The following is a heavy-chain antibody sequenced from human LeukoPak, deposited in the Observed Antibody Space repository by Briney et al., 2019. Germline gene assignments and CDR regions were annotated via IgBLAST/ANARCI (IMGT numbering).Heavy chain of an antibody. CDR1: GGSISSYY. D-gene: IGHD1-26*01. CDR2: IYTSGST. Sequence: PSETLSLTCTVSGGSISSYYWSWIRQPAGKGLEWIGRIYTSGSTNYNPSLKSRVTMSVDTSKNQFSLKLSSVTAADTAVYYCARFVGATTPSPYYYMDVWGKGTTVTVSS. V-gene: IGHV4-4*07. J-gene: IGHJ6*03. CDR3: ARFVGATTPSPYYYMDV.